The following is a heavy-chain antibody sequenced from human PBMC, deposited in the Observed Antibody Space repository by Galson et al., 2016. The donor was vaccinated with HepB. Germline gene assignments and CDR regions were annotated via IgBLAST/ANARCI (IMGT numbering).Heavy chain of an antibody. CDR2: IYIGGTT. V-gene: IGHV3-66*02. Sequence: SLRLSCAASGFTVSSNYMSWVRQAPGKGLEWVSVIYIGGTTHYADSVEGRFTISRDISKNTLYLQMSSLRAEDTAVYYCARARRDSLSDYRGHDAFDVWGQGTTVTVSS. CDR3: ARARRDSLSDYRGHDAFDV. J-gene: IGHJ3*01. CDR1: GFTVSSNY. D-gene: IGHD3-10*01.